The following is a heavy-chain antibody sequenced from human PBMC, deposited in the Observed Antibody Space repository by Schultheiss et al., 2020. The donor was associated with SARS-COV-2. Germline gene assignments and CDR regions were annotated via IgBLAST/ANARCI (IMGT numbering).Heavy chain of an antibody. V-gene: IGHV4-61*08. Sequence: SETLSLTCTVSGDSINSGGYYWSWIRQPPGKGLEWIGYIYYSGSTNYNPSLKSRVTISVDTSMNRFSLRLTSVTAADTAVYYCARAPYGDYPSDYWGQGTLVTVSS. CDR2: IYYSGST. CDR1: GDSINSGGYY. CDR3: ARAPYGDYPSDY. J-gene: IGHJ4*02. D-gene: IGHD4-17*01.